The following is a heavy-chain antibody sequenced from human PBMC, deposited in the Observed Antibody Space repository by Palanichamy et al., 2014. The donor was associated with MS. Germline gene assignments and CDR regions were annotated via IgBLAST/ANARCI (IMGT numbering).Heavy chain of an antibody. Sequence: EVQLVESGGVLVQPGGSLRLSCAASGFTLSSFGMNWVRQAPGKGLEWVSYFSSSGTFISYADSVKGRFTISRDNAKNSLYLQMNSLRDEDTALYYCVRDRDYAFDYWGQGTLITVSS. CDR2: FSSSGTFI. CDR3: VRDRDYAFDY. V-gene: IGHV3-48*02. D-gene: IGHD4-17*01. CDR1: GFTLSSFG. J-gene: IGHJ4*02.